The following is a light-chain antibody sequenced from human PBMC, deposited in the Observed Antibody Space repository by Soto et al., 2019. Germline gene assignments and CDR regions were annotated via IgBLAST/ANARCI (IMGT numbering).Light chain of an antibody. CDR2: GAS. J-gene: IGKJ1*01. V-gene: IGKV3-20*01. CDR3: QQNGTSPDRERWS. CDR1: QSIHSSN. Sequence: EIVLTQSPGTLSLSPGERATLSCRASQSIHSSNLAWYQQKPGRAPRLLIYGASSRATGIPDRFSGYGSGTDSTPTMRTLERENFTGYNCQQNGTSPDRERWSFGQVTKVEV.